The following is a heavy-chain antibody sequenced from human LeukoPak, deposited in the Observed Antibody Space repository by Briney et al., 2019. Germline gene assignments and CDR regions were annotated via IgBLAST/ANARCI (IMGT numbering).Heavy chain of an antibody. J-gene: IGHJ4*02. CDR2: TTYDGYYK. V-gene: IGHV3-30*03. D-gene: IGHD3-10*01. CDR3: ARDLSPVVRASPMGY. Sequence: GTSLRLSYAASGFTFTTYGMHWVRQSPGKGLEWVALTTYDGYYKYYSDSVKGRFTISSDTSKNTLYLQMNSLRAEDTAVYYCARDLSPVVRASPMGYWGQGTLVTVSS. CDR1: GFTFTTYG.